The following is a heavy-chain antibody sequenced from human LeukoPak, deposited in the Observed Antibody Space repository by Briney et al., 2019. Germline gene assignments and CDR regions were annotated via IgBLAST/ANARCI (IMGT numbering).Heavy chain of an antibody. CDR3: ARGDWNYVPYFDY. Sequence: ASVKVSCKASGYTFTGYYMHWVQQAPGQGLEWMGWINPNSGGTNYAQKFQGRVTMTRDTSISTAYMELSRLRSDDTAVYYCARGDWNYVPYFDYWGQGTLVTVSS. V-gene: IGHV1-2*02. CDR1: GYTFTGYY. D-gene: IGHD1-7*01. J-gene: IGHJ4*02. CDR2: INPNSGGT.